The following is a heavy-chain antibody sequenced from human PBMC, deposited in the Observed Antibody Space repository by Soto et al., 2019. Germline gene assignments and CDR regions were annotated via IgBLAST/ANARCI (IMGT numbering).Heavy chain of an antibody. CDR2: ISISGTTI. Sequence: PGGSLRLSCTASGFTFTDYYMSWIRQAPGQGLEWISYISISGTTIKYADSVEGRFTVSRDNAKNSLYLRMDSLRVEDTAVYYCARGRGGRSQDWGQGTLVTVSS. J-gene: IGHJ4*02. CDR3: ARGRGGRSQD. D-gene: IGHD3-10*01. CDR1: GFTFTDYY. V-gene: IGHV3-11*01.